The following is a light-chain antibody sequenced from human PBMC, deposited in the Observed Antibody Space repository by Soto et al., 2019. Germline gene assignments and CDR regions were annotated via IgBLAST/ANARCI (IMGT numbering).Light chain of an antibody. Sequence: QSVLTQPPSVSGAPGQRVTISCTGGSSNIGAGYDVHWYQQLPGTAPKVLIYGNIDRPSGVPDRFSGSKSGTSASLAITGLQADDEADYYCQSYDRSLNAVIFGGGTKVTVL. CDR3: QSYDRSLNAVI. J-gene: IGLJ2*01. CDR2: GNI. V-gene: IGLV1-40*01. CDR1: SSNIGAGYD.